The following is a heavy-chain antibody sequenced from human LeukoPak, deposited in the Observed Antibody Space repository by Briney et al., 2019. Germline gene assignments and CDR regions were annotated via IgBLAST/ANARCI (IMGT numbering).Heavy chain of an antibody. CDR1: GYSFTNYW. Sequence: GESLKISCKGSGYSFTNYWIGWVRQMPGKGLEWMGIIFPGDSDTRYSPSFQDQVTISADKSISTAYPQWNSLKASDTAIYYCAKLYSGRIDYWGQGTLVSVS. V-gene: IGHV5-51*01. J-gene: IGHJ4*02. CDR2: IFPGDSDT. D-gene: IGHD1-26*01. CDR3: AKLYSGRIDY.